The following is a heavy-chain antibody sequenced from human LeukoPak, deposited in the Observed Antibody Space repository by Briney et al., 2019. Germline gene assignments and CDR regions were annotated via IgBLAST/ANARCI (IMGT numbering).Heavy chain of an antibody. J-gene: IGHJ4*02. D-gene: IGHD5-12*01. CDR1: GGSISSRSYY. CDR2: IYYKGNT. Sequence: SETLSLTCTVSGGSISSRSYYWGWIRQPPGKGLEWIGSIYYKGNTYLNPSLKSRVTISVDTSKNQFSLKLSSVTAADTAVYYCARVRDIVATYYFDYWGQGTLVTVSS. CDR3: ARVRDIVATYYFDY. V-gene: IGHV4-39*07.